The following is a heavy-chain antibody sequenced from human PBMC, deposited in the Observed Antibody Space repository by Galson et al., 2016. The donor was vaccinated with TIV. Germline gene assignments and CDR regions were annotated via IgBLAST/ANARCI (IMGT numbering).Heavy chain of an antibody. J-gene: IGHJ4*02. CDR2: IYPGDSDS. V-gene: IGHV5-51*01. Sequence: QSGAEVKKPGESLKISCKGSGYIFTNYWIAWVRQMPGKGLEWMGVIYPGDSDSRYSPSFQGQVTISADKSISTAYLQWSSLKTSDTAMYYCARVGCSVDVCFAGLAHWGQGTLVTVSS. D-gene: IGHD2-8*02. CDR1: GYIFTNYW. CDR3: ARVGCSVDVCFAGLAH.